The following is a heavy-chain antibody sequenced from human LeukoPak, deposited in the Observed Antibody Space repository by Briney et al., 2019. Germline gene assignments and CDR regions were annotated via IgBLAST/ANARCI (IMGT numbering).Heavy chain of an antibody. Sequence: ASVKVSCKDSDYTFTTYNINWVRQAPGQGLEWMGWISGYNGNTNYAQKLQGRVTMTTDTSASTAYMELRSLKSDDTAVYYCARGYSYGYFDYWGQGTLVTVSS. CDR3: ARGYSYGYFDY. D-gene: IGHD5-18*01. J-gene: IGHJ4*02. CDR2: ISGYNGNT. V-gene: IGHV1-18*01. CDR1: DYTFTTYN.